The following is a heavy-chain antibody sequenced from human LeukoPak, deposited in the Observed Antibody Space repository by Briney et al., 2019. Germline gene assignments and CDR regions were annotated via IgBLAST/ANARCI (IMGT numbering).Heavy chain of an antibody. CDR2: IRQDGSEK. CDR1: GFTFSHYW. CDR3: ARGGYRNFDP. Sequence: GGSLRLSCTASGFTFSHYWMSWVRQAPGKGLEWVANIRQDGSEKYYVDSVKSRFTISRDNAKNSLFLQMNSLRAEDTALYYCARGGYRNFDPWGQGTLVTVSS. D-gene: IGHD5-18*01. J-gene: IGHJ5*02. V-gene: IGHV3-7*05.